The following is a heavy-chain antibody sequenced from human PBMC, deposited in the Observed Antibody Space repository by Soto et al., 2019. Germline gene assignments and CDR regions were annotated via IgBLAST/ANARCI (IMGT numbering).Heavy chain of an antibody. CDR1: GYSFSSYW. Sequence: PGESLKISCKGFGYSFSSYWIAWVRQMPGKGLEWMGIIYPGDSDIRYTPSFQGQVTISADKSIGTAYLEWSSLRASDSAMYYCAVSLSMAARRRYYYYAMDVWGQGTTVTVSS. V-gene: IGHV5-51*01. CDR2: IYPGDSDI. CDR3: AVSLSMAARRRYYYYAMDV. J-gene: IGHJ6*02. D-gene: IGHD6-6*01.